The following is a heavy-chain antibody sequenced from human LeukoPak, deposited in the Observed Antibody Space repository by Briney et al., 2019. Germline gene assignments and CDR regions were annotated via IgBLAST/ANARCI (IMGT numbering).Heavy chain of an antibody. Sequence: SETLSLTCAVYGGSFRGFYWSWIRQTPAQGLEWIGEINYSGNTNYNPSLKSRVTISGDTSKNQFSLKLRSVTAADTAVYYCARDRVGQQLVGRKNNYYYMDVWGEGTTVTISS. CDR3: ARDRVGQQLVGRKNNYYYMDV. D-gene: IGHD6-13*01. J-gene: IGHJ6*03. V-gene: IGHV4-34*01. CDR1: GGSFRGFY. CDR2: INYSGNT.